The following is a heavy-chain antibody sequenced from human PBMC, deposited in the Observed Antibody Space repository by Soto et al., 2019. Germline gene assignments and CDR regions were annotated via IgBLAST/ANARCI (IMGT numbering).Heavy chain of an antibody. CDR3: GSDSRYDDSNGYSMFDY. J-gene: IGHJ4*02. CDR1: GGSFSGYY. V-gene: IGHV4-34*01. CDR2: INHSGST. D-gene: IGHD3-22*01. Sequence: TSETLSLTCAVYGGSFSGYYWTWIRQPPGTGLEWIGEINHSGSTNYNPSLKSRVTISVDTSKNQFSLKLTSVTAADTAVYYFGSDSRYDDSNGYSMFDYWGQGTLVTVSS.